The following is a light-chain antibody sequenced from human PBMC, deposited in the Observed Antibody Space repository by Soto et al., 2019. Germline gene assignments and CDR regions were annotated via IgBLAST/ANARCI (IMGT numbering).Light chain of an antibody. CDR3: SSYTSSGAYVV. CDR1: SSDVGRYNY. J-gene: IGLJ2*01. V-gene: IGLV2-14*01. Sequence: QSVLTQPASVSGSPGQSITISCTGASSDVGRYNYVSWYQQRPGKAPKLMIYEVRNRPSGVPDRFSGSKSGNTASLTISGLQAGDEANYYCSSYTSSGAYVVFGGGTKVTVL. CDR2: EVR.